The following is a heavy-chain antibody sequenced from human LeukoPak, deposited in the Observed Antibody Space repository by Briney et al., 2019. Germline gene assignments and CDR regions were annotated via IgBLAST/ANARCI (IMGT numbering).Heavy chain of an antibody. D-gene: IGHD7-27*01. CDR1: GIPFCKQS. CDR3: VRDKNWAFDY. Sequence: GFLRLFRGASGIPFCKQSIRLVRQAPGEGLEWVSVIYSGGSTYYADSVKGRFTISRDNSKNTLYLQMNSLRAEDTAVYYCVRDKNWAFDYWGQGTLVTVSS. J-gene: IGHJ4*02. V-gene: IGHV3-66*01. CDR2: IYSGGST.